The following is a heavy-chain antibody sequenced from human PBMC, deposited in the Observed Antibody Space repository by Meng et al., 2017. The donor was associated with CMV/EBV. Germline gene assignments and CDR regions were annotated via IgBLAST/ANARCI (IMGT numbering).Heavy chain of an antibody. CDR2: LYSGGSST. D-gene: IGHD6-19*01. J-gene: IGHJ1*01. CDR1: GFTFSGYA. CDR3: AKALAGTGPFQH. Sequence: GESLKISCAASGFTFSGYAMSWVRQAPGKGLEWVSVLYSGGSSTNYADSVKGRFTISRDKSKNTLYLQMNSLRAEDTAVYYCAKALAGTGPFQHWGQGTLVTVSS. V-gene: IGHV3-23*03.